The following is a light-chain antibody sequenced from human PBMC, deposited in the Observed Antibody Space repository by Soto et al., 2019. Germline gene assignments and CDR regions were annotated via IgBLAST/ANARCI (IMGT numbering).Light chain of an antibody. J-gene: IGKJ4*01. CDR3: QQYEDLPLT. V-gene: IGKV1-33*01. CDR1: QDISNY. CDR2: DAS. Sequence: DIQMTQSPSSLSASVGDRVTITCQASQDISNYLNWYQQKQGKVPKLLIFDASNVETGVPSRFSGSGSGTDFTFTISSLQPEDIGTYYCQQYEDLPLTFGGGTRVEIK.